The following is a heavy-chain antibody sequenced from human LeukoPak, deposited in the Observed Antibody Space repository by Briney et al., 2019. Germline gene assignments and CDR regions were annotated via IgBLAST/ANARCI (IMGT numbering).Heavy chain of an antibody. CDR1: GFSFNTYW. Sequence: PGGSLRLSCAASGFSFNTYWMHWVRQAPGKGLVWVSCIYSDGSSTYYADSVKGRFTISRDNSKNTLYLQMNSLRAEDTAVYYCAKDLEGRYSSGWFGPGYFDYWGQGTLVTVSS. V-gene: IGHV3-74*01. J-gene: IGHJ4*02. CDR3: AKDLEGRYSSGWFGPGYFDY. D-gene: IGHD6-19*01. CDR2: IYSDGSST.